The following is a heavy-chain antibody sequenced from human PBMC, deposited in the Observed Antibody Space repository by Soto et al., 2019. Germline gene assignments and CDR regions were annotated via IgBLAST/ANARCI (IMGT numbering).Heavy chain of an antibody. CDR1: GGTFSSYA. Sequence: ASVKVSCKASGGTFSSYAISWVRQAPGQGLEWMGGIIPIFGTANYAQKFQGRVTITADESTSTAYMELSSLRSEDTAVYYCATVSSTSCYTPHCGMDVWGQGTTVTVSS. J-gene: IGHJ6*02. V-gene: IGHV1-69*13. D-gene: IGHD2-2*02. CDR2: IIPIFGTA. CDR3: ATVSSTSCYTPHCGMDV.